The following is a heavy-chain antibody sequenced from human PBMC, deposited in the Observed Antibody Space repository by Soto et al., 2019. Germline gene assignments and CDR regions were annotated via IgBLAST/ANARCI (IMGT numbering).Heavy chain of an antibody. CDR1: GFTFSSDR. D-gene: IGHD5-18*01. V-gene: IGHV3-21*01. CDR2: ITRSSSYI. J-gene: IGHJ4*02. Sequence: EVQLVESGGGLVKPGGSLRLSCAASGFTFSSDRMNWVRQAPGKGLEWVSSITRSSSYISYADSVKGRFTISRDNAKNSLYLQMESLRAEDTAVYYCARDQPGYSYGYGLGYWGQGTLVTVSS. CDR3: ARDQPGYSYGYGLGY.